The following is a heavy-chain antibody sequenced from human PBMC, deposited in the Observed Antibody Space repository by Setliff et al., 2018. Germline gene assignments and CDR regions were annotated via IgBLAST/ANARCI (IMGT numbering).Heavy chain of an antibody. CDR1: GGSISSGSYY. J-gene: IGHJ6*02. Sequence: KTSETLSLTCTVSGGSISSGSYYWSWIRQPAGKGLEWIGHIYTSGSTNYNPSLKSRVTISVDTSKNQFSLKLSSVTAADTAVYYCARGLSSSWYLYYYGMDVWGQGTTVTVS. CDR2: IYTSGST. V-gene: IGHV4-61*09. CDR3: ARGLSSSWYLYYYGMDV. D-gene: IGHD6-13*01.